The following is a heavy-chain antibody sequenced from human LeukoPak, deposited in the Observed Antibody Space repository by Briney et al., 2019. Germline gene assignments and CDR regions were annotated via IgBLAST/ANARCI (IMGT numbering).Heavy chain of an antibody. CDR1: GDTFTSYD. CDR3: ARDIAGATLGGWFDP. V-gene: IGHV1-8*03. CDR2: MNPNSGNT. J-gene: IGHJ5*02. Sequence: GASVKVSCKASGDTFTSYDINWVRQATGQGLEWMGWMNPNSGNTAYAQKFQGRVIITRNTSISTAYMELNSLRSEDTAVYYCARDIAGATLGGWFDPWGQGTLVTVSS. D-gene: IGHD3-16*01.